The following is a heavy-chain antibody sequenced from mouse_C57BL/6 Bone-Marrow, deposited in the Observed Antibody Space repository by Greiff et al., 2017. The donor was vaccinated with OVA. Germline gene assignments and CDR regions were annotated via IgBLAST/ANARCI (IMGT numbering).Heavy chain of an antibody. Sequence: VQLKQSGPELVKPGASVKISCKASGYSFTGYYMNWVKQSPEKSLEWIGEINPSTGGTTYNQKFKAKATLTADKSSSTAYMQLKRLTTEDSAVYYCARQEINYYGGSSFAYWGQGTLVTVSA. D-gene: IGHD1-1*01. J-gene: IGHJ3*01. CDR2: INPSTGGT. CDR3: ARQEINYYGGSSFAY. CDR1: GYSFTGYY. V-gene: IGHV1-42*01.